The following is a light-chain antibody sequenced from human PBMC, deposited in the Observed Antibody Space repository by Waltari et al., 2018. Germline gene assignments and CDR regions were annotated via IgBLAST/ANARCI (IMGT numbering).Light chain of an antibody. J-gene: IGLJ2*01. Sequence: QSALTQPASVSGSPGQSITISCSGIGSAVGASDHVSWYQYHPAKAPQFILYDVTNPPSGVSDRFSASKSDNTASLTISGLQPDDEGDYYCSSQTLDGVVLFGGGTKLTVL. CDR2: DVT. V-gene: IGLV2-14*03. CDR1: GSAVGASDH. CDR3: SSQTLDGVVL.